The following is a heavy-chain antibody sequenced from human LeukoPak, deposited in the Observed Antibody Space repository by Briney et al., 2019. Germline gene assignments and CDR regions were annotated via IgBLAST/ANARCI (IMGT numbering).Heavy chain of an antibody. V-gene: IGHV1-24*01. CDR2: FDPEDGET. CDR1: GGTFSSYA. Sequence: ASVKVSCKASGGTFSSYAISWVRQAPGQGLEWMGGFDPEDGETIYAQKFQGRVTMTEDTSTDTAYMELSSLRSEDTAVYYCATRGYSGYDDYWGQGTLVTVSS. J-gene: IGHJ4*02. D-gene: IGHD5-12*01. CDR3: ATRGYSGYDDY.